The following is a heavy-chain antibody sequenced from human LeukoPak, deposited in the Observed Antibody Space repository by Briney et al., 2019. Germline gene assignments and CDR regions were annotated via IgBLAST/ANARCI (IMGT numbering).Heavy chain of an antibody. CDR1: GFTFSGSA. J-gene: IGHJ3*02. D-gene: IGHD4-23*01. CDR3: AKDLATVVRVPNAFDI. CDR2: IRGKANSYAT. V-gene: IGHV3-73*01. Sequence: GGSLRLSCAASGFTFSGSAMHWVRQASGKGLEWVGRIRGKANSYATAYAASVKGRFTISRDDSKNTAYPQMNSLRAEDTAVYYCAKDLATVVRVPNAFDIWGQGTMVTVSS.